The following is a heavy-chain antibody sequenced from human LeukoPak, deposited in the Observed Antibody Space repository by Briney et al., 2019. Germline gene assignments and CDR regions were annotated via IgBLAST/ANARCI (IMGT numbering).Heavy chain of an antibody. CDR2: IYYSGST. CDR3: ARIVATIYYYYYYYMDV. V-gene: IGHV4-39*01. Sequence: SETLSLTCTVSGGSISSSSYYWGWIRQPPGKGLEGIGSIYYSGSTYYNPSLKSRVTISVDTSKNQFSLKLSSVTAADTAVYYCARIVATIYYYYYYYMDVWGKGTTVTVSS. J-gene: IGHJ6*03. D-gene: IGHD5-12*01. CDR1: GGSISSSSYY.